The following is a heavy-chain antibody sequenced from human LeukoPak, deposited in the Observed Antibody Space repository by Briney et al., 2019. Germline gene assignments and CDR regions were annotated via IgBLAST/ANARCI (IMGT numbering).Heavy chain of an antibody. CDR2: SNSNNGDT. CDR3: ARVKDSSGYSGLFDY. J-gene: IGHJ4*02. Sequence: ASVKVSCKASGYTFTTYGISWVRQAPGQGPEWMGLSNSNNGDTNYAQKFQGRVTMTTDKSTSTAYMELRSLRADDMAVYYCARVKDSSGYSGLFDYWGQGTLVTVSS. V-gene: IGHV1-18*03. D-gene: IGHD3-22*01. CDR1: GYTFTTYG.